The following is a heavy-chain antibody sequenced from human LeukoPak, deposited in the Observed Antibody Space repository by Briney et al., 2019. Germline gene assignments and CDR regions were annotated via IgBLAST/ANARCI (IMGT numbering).Heavy chain of an antibody. D-gene: IGHD5-12*01. V-gene: IGHV1-18*01. CDR2: ISAYNGNT. CDR1: GYTFTSYG. Sequence: GASVKVSCKASGYTFTSYGISWVRQAPGQGLEWMGWISAYNGNTNYAQKLQGRVTMTTDTSTSTAYMELRSLRSDDTAVYYCARTKIVATIKVLDYWGQGTLVTVSS. CDR3: ARTKIVATIKVLDY. J-gene: IGHJ4*02.